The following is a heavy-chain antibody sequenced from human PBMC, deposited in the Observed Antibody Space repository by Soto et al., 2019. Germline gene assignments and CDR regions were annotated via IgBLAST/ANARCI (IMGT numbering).Heavy chain of an antibody. CDR2: IYYSGST. CDR3: ARDRESGSYYYYGMDV. V-gene: IGHV4-31*03. CDR1: GGSISSVGYY. J-gene: IGHJ6*02. Sequence: TSETLSLTCTVSGGSISSVGYYWSWIRQHPGKGLEWIGYIYYSGSTYYNPSLKSRVTISVDTSKNQFSLKLSSVTAADTAVYYCARDRESGSYYYYGMDVWGQGTTVTVSS. D-gene: IGHD3-10*01.